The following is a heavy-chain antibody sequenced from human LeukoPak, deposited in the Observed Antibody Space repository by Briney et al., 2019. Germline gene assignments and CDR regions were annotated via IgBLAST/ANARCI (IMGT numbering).Heavy chain of an antibody. Sequence: ETQSLTCTVSGGSISSYYWSWIRQPPGKGLEWIGYIYYSGSTKYNPSLKSRVTISVDTSKNQFSLKLSSVTAADTAVYYCARHPSYSSSSHFDFWGQGTLVPVSS. CDR3: ARHPSYSSSSHFDF. CDR2: IYYSGST. J-gene: IGHJ4*02. D-gene: IGHD6-6*01. CDR1: GGSISSYY. V-gene: IGHV4-59*08.